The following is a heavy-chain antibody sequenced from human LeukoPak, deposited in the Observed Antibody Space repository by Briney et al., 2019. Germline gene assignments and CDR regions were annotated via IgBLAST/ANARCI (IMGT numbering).Heavy chain of an antibody. CDR2: ISSNGGST. Sequence: GGSLRLSCAASGFTFDTYWMSWVRQAPGKGLEWVSAISSNGGSTYYANSVKGRFTISRDNSKNTLYLQMGSLRSEDTAVYYCARGYRSGYRTDPYYWGQGTLVTVSS. J-gene: IGHJ4*02. CDR1: GFTFDTYW. D-gene: IGHD3-3*01. V-gene: IGHV3-64*01. CDR3: ARGYRSGYRTDPYY.